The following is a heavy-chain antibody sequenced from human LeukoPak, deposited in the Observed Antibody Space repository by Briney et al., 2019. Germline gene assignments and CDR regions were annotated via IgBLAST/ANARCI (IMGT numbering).Heavy chain of an antibody. CDR3: AKDPRVRNTYYYYYMDV. Sequence: QSGGSLRLSCAASGFTFSSYGMHWVRQAPGKGLEWVAFIRYDGSNKYYADSVKGRFTISRDNSKNTLYLQMNSLRAEDTAVYYCAKDPRVRNTYYYYYMDVWGKGTTVTVSS. J-gene: IGHJ6*03. CDR1: GFTFSSYG. V-gene: IGHV3-30*02. CDR2: IRYDGSNK.